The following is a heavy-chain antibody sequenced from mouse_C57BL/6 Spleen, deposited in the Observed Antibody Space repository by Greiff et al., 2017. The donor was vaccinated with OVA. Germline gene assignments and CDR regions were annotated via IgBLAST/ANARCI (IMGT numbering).Heavy chain of an antibody. CDR3: AKRNCGRYFDY. V-gene: IGHV1-61*01. CDR2: IYPSDSET. Sequence: QVQLQQPGAELVRPGSSVKLSCKASGYTFTSYWMDWVKQRPGQGLEWIGNIYPSDSETHYNQKFKGKATLTVDKSSSTAYMQLSSLTSEDSAVYYCAKRNCGRYFDYWGQGTTLTVSS. CDR1: GYTFTSYW. D-gene: IGHD4-1*01. J-gene: IGHJ2*01.